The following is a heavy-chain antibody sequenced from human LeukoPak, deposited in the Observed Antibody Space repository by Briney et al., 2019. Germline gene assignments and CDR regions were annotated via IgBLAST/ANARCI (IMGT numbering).Heavy chain of an antibody. D-gene: IGHD3-22*01. V-gene: IGHV4-31*02. CDR1: GGSISSGGYY. CDR2: IYYSGST. CDR3: ARTDSSGYYFDY. Sequence: SETLSLTCTVSGGSISSGGYYWSWIRQHPGKGLEWIGYIYYSGSTYYNPSLRSRLTISGDTSKNQFSLKVSSVTAADTAVYYCARTDSSGYYFDYWGQGTLVTVSP. J-gene: IGHJ4*02.